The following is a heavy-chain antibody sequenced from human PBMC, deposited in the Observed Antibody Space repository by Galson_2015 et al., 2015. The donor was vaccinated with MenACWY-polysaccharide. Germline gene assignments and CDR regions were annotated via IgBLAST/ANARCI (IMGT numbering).Heavy chain of an antibody. CDR2: IWHDGSKK. CDR3: ARDISSWYFDL. Sequence: SPRLSCAASGFTFSDYGMHWGRQGPGKGVGGVAVIWHDGSKKFYVDSVKGRFTISRDNSKSTLSLQMNSLRAEDTAVYYCARDISSWYFDLWGRGTLVTVSS. V-gene: IGHV3-33*01. J-gene: IGHJ2*01. CDR1: GFTFSDYG.